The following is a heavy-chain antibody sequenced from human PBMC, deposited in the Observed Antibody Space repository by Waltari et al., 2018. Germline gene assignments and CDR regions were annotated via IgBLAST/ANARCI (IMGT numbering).Heavy chain of an antibody. CDR1: GFTFTSYG. Sequence: QVQLVQSGAEVKKPGASVKVPCKTSGFTFTSYGISWVRPAPGQGLEWMGWISAYNGNTNSAQKLQGRVTMTTDTSTSTAYMELRSLRSDDTAVYYCARDKSVYSYQPIDYWGQGTLVTVSS. J-gene: IGHJ4*02. CDR2: ISAYNGNT. V-gene: IGHV1-18*01. CDR3: ARDKSVYSYQPIDY. D-gene: IGHD6-13*01.